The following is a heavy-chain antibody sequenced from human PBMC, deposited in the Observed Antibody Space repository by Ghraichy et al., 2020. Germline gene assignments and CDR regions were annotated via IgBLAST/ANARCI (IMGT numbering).Heavy chain of an antibody. D-gene: IGHD1-26*01. Sequence: GGSLRLSCAASGFIFNNYAMSWVRQAPGKGLEWVSAISGSEDSTYYVGSVKGRFTISRDNSKNTLYLQMNSLRVEDTAVYYCAKDKMYTGTVRAMDVWGQGTTVTVSS. CDR3: AKDKMYTGTVRAMDV. CDR2: ISGSEDST. V-gene: IGHV3-23*01. CDR1: GFIFNNYA. J-gene: IGHJ6*02.